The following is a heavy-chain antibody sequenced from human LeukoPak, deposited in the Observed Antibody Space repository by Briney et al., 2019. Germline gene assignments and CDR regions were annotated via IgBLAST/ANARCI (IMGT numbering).Heavy chain of an antibody. D-gene: IGHD3-9*01. J-gene: IGHJ4*02. V-gene: IGHV4-34*01. CDR2: IHYTGAT. Sequence: SETLSLTCAVYGGSISGYYWSWTRQPPGKGLEWVGEIHYTGATSYNPSLKSRATISIDTSKNQLSLKLGSVTAADTAVYYCARGNILSGYCFDFWGQGALVTVSS. CDR1: GGSISGYY. CDR3: ARGNILSGYCFDF.